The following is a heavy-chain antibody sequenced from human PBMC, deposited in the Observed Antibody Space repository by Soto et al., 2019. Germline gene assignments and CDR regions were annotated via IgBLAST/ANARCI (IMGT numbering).Heavy chain of an antibody. CDR3: ARDLGNYYYYYYMDV. CDR1: GYTFTSYA. D-gene: IGHD3-16*01. Sequence: ASVKVSCKASGYTFTSYAMYWVRQAPGQRLEWMGWINAGDGNTKYSQKFQGRVTITRDTSASTAYMELSSLRSEDTAVYYCARDLGNYYYYYYMDVWGKGTTVTVSS. CDR2: INAGDGNT. V-gene: IGHV1-3*01. J-gene: IGHJ6*03.